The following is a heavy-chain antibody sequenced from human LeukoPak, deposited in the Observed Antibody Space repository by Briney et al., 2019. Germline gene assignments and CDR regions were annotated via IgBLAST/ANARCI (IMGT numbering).Heavy chain of an antibody. CDR1: GGSISSGSYY. D-gene: IGHD1-26*01. Sequence: PSETLSLTCTVSGGSISSGSYYWSWIRQPAGKGLEWIGRIYTSGSTNYNPSLKSRVTISVDTSKNQFSLKLSSVTAADTAVYYCARGPVGATALWGQGTLVTVSS. J-gene: IGHJ4*02. CDR3: ARGPVGATAL. CDR2: IYTSGST. V-gene: IGHV4-61*02.